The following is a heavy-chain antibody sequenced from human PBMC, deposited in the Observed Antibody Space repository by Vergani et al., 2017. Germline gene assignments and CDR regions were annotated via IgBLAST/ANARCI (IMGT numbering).Heavy chain of an antibody. CDR3: ARSTPFYGDYRYYYGMDV. CDR2: ISYDGSNK. J-gene: IGHJ6*02. V-gene: IGHV3-30*01. D-gene: IGHD4-17*01. CDR1: GFTFSSYA. Sequence: QVQLVESGGGVVQPGGSLRLSCADSGFTFSSYAMHWGRQAPGKGREWGAVISYDGSNKYYADSVKGRFTISRDNTKNTLYLQMNSLRAEDTAVYYCARSTPFYGDYRYYYGMDVWGQGTTVTVSS.